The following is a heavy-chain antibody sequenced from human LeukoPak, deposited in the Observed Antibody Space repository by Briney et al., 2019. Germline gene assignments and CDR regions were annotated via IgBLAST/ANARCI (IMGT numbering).Heavy chain of an antibody. CDR1: GFAFNVFG. V-gene: IGHV3-21*04. D-gene: IGHD6-13*01. CDR3: AKHPQQLVHYYYYYMDV. Sequence: PGGSLRLSCEGSGFAFNVFGMHWIRQAPGKGLEWVSSISSSSSYIYYADSVKGRFTISRDNSKNTLYLQMNSLRAEDTAVYYCAKHPQQLVHYYYYYMDVWGKGTTVTVSS. CDR2: ISSSSSYI. J-gene: IGHJ6*03.